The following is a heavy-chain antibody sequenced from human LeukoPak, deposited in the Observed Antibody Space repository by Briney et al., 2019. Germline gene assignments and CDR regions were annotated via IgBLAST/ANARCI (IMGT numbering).Heavy chain of an antibody. J-gene: IGHJ5*02. CDR2: INTNTGNP. CDR3: ARDFETILNWFDP. D-gene: IGHD3-9*01. CDR1: GYTFTSYY. V-gene: IGHV7-4-1*02. Sequence: ASVKVSCKASGYTFTSYYMHWVRQAPGQGLEWMGWINTNTGNPTYAQGFTGRFVFSLDTSVSTAYLQISSLKAEDTAVYYCARDFETILNWFDPWGQGTLVTVSS.